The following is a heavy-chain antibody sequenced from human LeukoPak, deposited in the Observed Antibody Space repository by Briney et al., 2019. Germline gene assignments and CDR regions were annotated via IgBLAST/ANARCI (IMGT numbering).Heavy chain of an antibody. CDR3: ARGADYGDYLDH. D-gene: IGHD4-17*01. Sequence: GASVKVSCKASGGTFSSYAISWVRQTPGQGLEWMGGIIPIFGTANYAQKFQGRVTITADESTSTAYMELSSLRSEDTAVYYCARGADYGDYLDHWGQGTLVTVSS. CDR2: IIPIFGTA. CDR1: GGTFSSYA. J-gene: IGHJ4*02. V-gene: IGHV1-69*13.